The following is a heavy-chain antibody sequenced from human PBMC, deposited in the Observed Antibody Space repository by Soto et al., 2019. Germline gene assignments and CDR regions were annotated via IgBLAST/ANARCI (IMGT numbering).Heavy chain of an antibody. D-gene: IGHD4-17*01. CDR2: ISHDGSNK. CDR3: ARDSSGDYGTWYYYYGMDV. J-gene: IGHJ6*02. V-gene: IGHV3-30-3*01. CDR1: GFTFRSYA. Sequence: LRLSCAASGFTFRSYAIHWVRQAPGKGLEWVAVISHDGSNKYYADSVKGRFTISRDNSKNTLYLQMNSLRAEDTAVYYCARDSSGDYGTWYYYYGMDVWGQGTTVTVSS.